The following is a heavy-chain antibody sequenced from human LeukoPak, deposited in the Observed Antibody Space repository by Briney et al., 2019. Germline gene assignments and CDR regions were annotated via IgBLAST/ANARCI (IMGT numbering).Heavy chain of an antibody. CDR2: IWYDGSNK. V-gene: IGHV3-33*01. J-gene: IGHJ5*02. CDR1: GFTFSSYG. CDR3: AGQDDSSGGGGFDP. D-gene: IGHD3-22*01. Sequence: GGSLRLSCAASGFTFSSYGMHWVRQAPGKGLEWVAVIWYDGSNKYYADSVKGRFTISRDNSKNTLYLQMNSLRAEDTAVYCCAGQDDSSGGGGFDPWSQGTLVTVSS.